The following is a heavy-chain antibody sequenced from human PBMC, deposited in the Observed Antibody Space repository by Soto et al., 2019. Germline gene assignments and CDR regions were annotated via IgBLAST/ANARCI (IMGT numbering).Heavy chain of an antibody. CDR1: GFTFSSYA. CDR2: ISYDGTNK. J-gene: IGHJ4*02. Sequence: PGGSLRLSCAASGFTFSSYARHWVRQAPGKGPEWVAVISYDGTNKYYADSVKGRFTISRDNSKNTLYLQMNSLRAEDTAVYYCARLEGYDSSGYYPTPWGQGTLVTVSS. D-gene: IGHD3-22*01. CDR3: ARLEGYDSSGYYPTP. V-gene: IGHV3-30-3*01.